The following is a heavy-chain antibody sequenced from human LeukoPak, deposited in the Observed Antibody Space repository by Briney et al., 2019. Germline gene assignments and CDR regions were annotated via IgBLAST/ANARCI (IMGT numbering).Heavy chain of an antibody. CDR1: GYTFTGYY. D-gene: IGHD4-23*01. V-gene: IGHV1-8*02. Sequence: ASVKVSCKASGYTFTGYYMHWVRQAPGQGLEWMGWMNPNSGNTGYAQKFQGRVTMTRNTSISTAYMELSSLRSEDTAVYYCARGVTTVGYWGQGTLVTVSS. CDR3: ARGVTTVGY. J-gene: IGHJ4*02. CDR2: MNPNSGNT.